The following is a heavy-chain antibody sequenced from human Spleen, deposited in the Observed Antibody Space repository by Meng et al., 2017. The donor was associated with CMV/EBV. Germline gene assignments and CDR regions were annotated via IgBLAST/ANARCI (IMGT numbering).Heavy chain of an antibody. V-gene: IGHV3-7*01. CDR2: IKQDGSEK. J-gene: IGHJ4*02. Sequence: GESLKISCAASGFTFSSYWMSWVRQAPGKGLEWVANIKQDGSEKYYVDSVKGRFTISRDNAKNSLYLQMNSLRAEDTAVYYCARATDGENFDYWGQGTLVTVSS. CDR3: ARATDGENFDY. CDR1: GFTFSSYW. D-gene: IGHD5-24*01.